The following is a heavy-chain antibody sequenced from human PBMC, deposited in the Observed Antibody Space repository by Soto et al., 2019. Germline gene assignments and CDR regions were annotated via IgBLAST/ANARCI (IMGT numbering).Heavy chain of an antibody. CDR2: IYYGGNT. D-gene: IGHD2-21*01. J-gene: IGHJ6*03. V-gene: IGHV4-39*01. CDR1: GGSITTYNFY. CDR3: ARHNNGWCHNVNCRFYYYMYV. Sequence: QLQLQESGPGLVKPSETLSLTCTVSGGSITTYNFYWGWIRQTTGKGLEWIGSIYYGGNTYYNPSLESRVTISVDTSKSQFSLKMTSVTAADTAVYYCARHNNGWCHNVNCRFYYYMYVWGKGTTVTVSS.